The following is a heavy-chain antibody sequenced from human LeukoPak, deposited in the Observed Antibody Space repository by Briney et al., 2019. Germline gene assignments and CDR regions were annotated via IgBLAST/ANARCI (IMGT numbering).Heavy chain of an antibody. CDR1: GFTFRSYA. CDR3: ARAGSSAWTPDYYYYMDV. D-gene: IGHD6-19*01. CDR2: ISNDGSIK. V-gene: IGHV3-30*04. J-gene: IGHJ6*03. Sequence: GGSLRLSCAVSGFTFRSYAMHWVRQAPGKGLEWVAVISNDGSIKDYADSVKGRFTISRDNAKNTLYLQMDSLRAEDTALYYCARAGSSAWTPDYYYYMDVWGKGTTVTVSS.